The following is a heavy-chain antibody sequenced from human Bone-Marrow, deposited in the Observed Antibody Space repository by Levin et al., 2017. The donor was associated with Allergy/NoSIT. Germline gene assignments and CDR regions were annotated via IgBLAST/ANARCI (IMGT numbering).Heavy chain of an antibody. Sequence: PGGSLRLSCTASGFTFSSYAMSWVRQAPGKGLEWVSGINHSGGTKYYAASVKGRFTISRDNSKSTLSLQMNSLRAEDTALYYCAKGPSIQYFDDWGQGTLVAVSS. V-gene: IGHV3-23*01. D-gene: IGHD2-2*02. CDR3: AKGPSIQYFDD. J-gene: IGHJ4*02. CDR2: INHSGGTK. CDR1: GFTFSSYA.